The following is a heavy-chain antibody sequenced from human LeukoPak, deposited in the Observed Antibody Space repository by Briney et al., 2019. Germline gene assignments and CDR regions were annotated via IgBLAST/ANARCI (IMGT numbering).Heavy chain of an antibody. CDR1: GFTFDSYA. J-gene: IGHJ4*02. CDR2: VSASGAGT. D-gene: IGHD6-19*01. V-gene: IGHV3-23*01. CDR3: ANNGGVAVAGSFDN. Sequence: GGSLRLSCAASGFTFDSYAMTWVRQAPGKGLEWVSTVSASGAGTYFADSVKGRFTISRDNSKNTLYLQMNYLRAEDTAVYYCANNGGVAVAGSFDNWGQGTLVTGSS.